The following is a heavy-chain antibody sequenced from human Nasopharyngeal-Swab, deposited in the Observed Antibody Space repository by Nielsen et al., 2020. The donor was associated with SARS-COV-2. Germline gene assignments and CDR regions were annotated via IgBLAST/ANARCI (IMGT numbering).Heavy chain of an antibody. CDR2: ISSSSSTK. Sequence: GESLKISCAASGFTFISYNMNWVRQAPGKGLEWVSYISSSSSTKYYADSVKGRFTISRDNAENSLYLQMNSLRDEDTAVYYCAREMERSVPAAIAYYYYYNMDVWGQGTTVTVSS. CDR3: AREMERSVPAAIAYYYYYNMDV. CDR1: GFTFISYN. V-gene: IGHV3-48*02. D-gene: IGHD2-2*01. J-gene: IGHJ6*02.